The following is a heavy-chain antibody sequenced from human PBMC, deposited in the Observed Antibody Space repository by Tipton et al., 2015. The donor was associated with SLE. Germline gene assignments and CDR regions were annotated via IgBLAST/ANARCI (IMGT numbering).Heavy chain of an antibody. D-gene: IGHD2-21*02. Sequence: LRLSCAVYGGSFTDFYWSWVRRSPEKGLGWIGEINQYGSANYNPALKSRVSISLDTSKNHFSLRLTSVTAADTAVYYCARVTRGGDGFYFYAMGVWGQGTTVTVSS. J-gene: IGHJ6*02. CDR1: GGSFTDFY. CDR2: INQYGSA. CDR3: ARVTRGGDGFYFYAMGV. V-gene: IGHV4-34*01.